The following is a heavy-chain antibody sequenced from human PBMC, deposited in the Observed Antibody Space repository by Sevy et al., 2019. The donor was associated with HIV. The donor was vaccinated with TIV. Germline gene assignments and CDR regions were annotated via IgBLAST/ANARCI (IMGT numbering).Heavy chain of an antibody. CDR2: ITPNNGET. CDR3: ARAPSGSQGPGQYFHH. V-gene: IGHV1-18*01. Sequence: ASVKVSCKASGYTFTNYHITWVRQAPGQGLEWMGRITPNNGETNYAQRLQGRVTMTTDTSTSTVYMELRSLRSDDTAVSYCARAPSGSQGPGQYFHHWGQGTLVTVSS. CDR1: GYTFTNYH. J-gene: IGHJ1*01. D-gene: IGHD1-26*01.